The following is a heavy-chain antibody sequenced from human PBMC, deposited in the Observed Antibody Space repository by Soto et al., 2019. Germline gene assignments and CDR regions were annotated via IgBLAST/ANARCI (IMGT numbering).Heavy chain of an antibody. CDR1: GYSFTNYW. Sequence: GGSLRLSCKGSGYSFTNYWIGWVRQMPGKGLEWMGIIYPGDSDTRYSPSFQGQVTISADKSISTAYLQWSSLKASDTAMYYCARDLGYCSSTSCGNWFDSWGQGTLVTVSS. J-gene: IGHJ5*01. CDR2: IYPGDSDT. D-gene: IGHD2-2*01. V-gene: IGHV5-51*01. CDR3: ARDLGYCSSTSCGNWFDS.